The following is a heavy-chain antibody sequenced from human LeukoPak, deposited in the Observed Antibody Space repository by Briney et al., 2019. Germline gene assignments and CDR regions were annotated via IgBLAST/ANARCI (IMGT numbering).Heavy chain of an antibody. CDR1: GGSISSYY. CDR2: IYYSGTT. CDR3: ARGVYIAAAQYGY. D-gene: IGHD6-13*01. J-gene: IGHJ4*02. Sequence: SETLSLTCTVSGGSISSYYWSWIRQPPGKGLEWIGYIYYSGTTNYNPSLKSRVTISVDASKNQFSLKLSSVTAADTAVYYCARGVYIAAAQYGYWGQGTLVSVSS. V-gene: IGHV4-59*01.